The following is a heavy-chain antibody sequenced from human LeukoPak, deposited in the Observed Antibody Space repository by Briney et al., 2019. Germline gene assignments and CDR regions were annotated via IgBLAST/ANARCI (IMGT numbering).Heavy chain of an antibody. J-gene: IGHJ3*02. Sequence: ASVKVSCKASAYTFTGYYIHWVRQAPRQVRECMGWINPNSGGTNPAPKSQRRVTMTRDTPISTAYMELSRLRSDDTAVYYCASFSIVVVPAAILGDAFDIWGQGTMVTVSS. D-gene: IGHD2-2*02. CDR3: ASFSIVVVPAAILGDAFDI. CDR1: AYTFTGYY. V-gene: IGHV1-2*02. CDR2: INPNSGGT.